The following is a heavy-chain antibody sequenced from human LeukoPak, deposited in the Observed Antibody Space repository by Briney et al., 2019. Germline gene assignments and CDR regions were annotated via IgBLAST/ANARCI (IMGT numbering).Heavy chain of an antibody. CDR1: GGSISSSY. CDR2: IYYIGSA. J-gene: IGHJ3*02. CDR3: ASLIVEVQAADREHAYDI. V-gene: IGHV4-59*01. D-gene: IGHD2-2*01. Sequence: PSETLSLTCTVSGGSISSSYWSWIRQPPGKGLEGIGYIYYIGSANYNPSLKSRVTISVATSKNQFSLKLSSVIAADTAVYNCASLIVEVQAADREHAYDICSQGTMVTVSS.